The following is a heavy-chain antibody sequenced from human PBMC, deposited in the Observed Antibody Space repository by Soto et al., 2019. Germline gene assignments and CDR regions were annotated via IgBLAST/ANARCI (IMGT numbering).Heavy chain of an antibody. CDR1: GFTFSDYY. J-gene: IGHJ6*02. CDR3: AREPLAHYSMYGMDV. CDR2: ISSRSSTM. Sequence: GGSLRLSCAASGFTFSDYYMSWVRQAPGMGLEWVAYISSRSSTMYYADSVKGRFTISRDNAKNSLSLQMNSLRAEDTAVYYCAREPLAHYSMYGMDVWGQGTTVTVSS. V-gene: IGHV3-11*01. D-gene: IGHD2-21*01.